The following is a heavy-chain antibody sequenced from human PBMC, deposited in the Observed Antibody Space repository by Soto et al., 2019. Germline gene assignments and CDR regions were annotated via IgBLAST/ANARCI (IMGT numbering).Heavy chain of an antibody. J-gene: IGHJ6*02. D-gene: IGHD6-6*01. V-gene: IGHV3-48*02. Sequence: GGSLRLSCAASGVTFSSYSMNWVRQAPGKGLEWVSYISSSSTIYYADSVKGRFTISRDNAKNSLYLQMNSLRDEDTAVYYCARDREQLVMDGMDVWGQGTTVTVSS. CDR3: ARDREQLVMDGMDV. CDR1: GVTFSSYS. CDR2: ISSSSTI.